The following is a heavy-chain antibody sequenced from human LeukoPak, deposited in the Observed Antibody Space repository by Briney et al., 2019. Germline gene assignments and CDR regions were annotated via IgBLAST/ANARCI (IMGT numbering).Heavy chain of an antibody. J-gene: IGHJ4*02. D-gene: IGHD2-21*02. CDR1: GGSISSYY. V-gene: IGHV4-59*08. CDR2: IYYSGST. CDR3: ARFVVVTANFDY. Sequence: HPSETLSLTCTVSGGSISSYYWSWIRQPPGKGLEWIGYIYYSGSTNYNPSLKSRVTISVDTSKNQFSLKLSSVTAADTAVYYCARFVVVTANFDYWGQGTLVTVSS.